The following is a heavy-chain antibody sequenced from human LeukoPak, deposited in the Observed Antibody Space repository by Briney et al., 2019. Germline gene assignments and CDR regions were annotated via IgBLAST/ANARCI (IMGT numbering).Heavy chain of an antibody. J-gene: IGHJ4*02. V-gene: IGHV1-2*02. Sequence: GASVKVSCKASGYTFTSYYMHWVRQAPGQGLEWMGWINPNSGGTNYAQKFQGRVTMTRDTSISTAYMELSRLRSDDTAVYYCARGSITIFGVALQFDYWGQGTLVTVSS. CDR2: INPNSGGT. CDR3: ARGSITIFGVALQFDY. D-gene: IGHD3-3*01. CDR1: GYTFTSYY.